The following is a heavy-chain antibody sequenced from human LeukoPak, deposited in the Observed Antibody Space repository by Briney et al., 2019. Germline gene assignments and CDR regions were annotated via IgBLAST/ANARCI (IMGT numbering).Heavy chain of an antibody. V-gene: IGHV4-34*01. Sequence: SETLSHTCAGYGGSLSGYYWSRIRQPPGKGLEWIGEINHSGSTNYNPSLKSRVTISVDTSKNQFSLKLTSVTAADTAVYYCARDPYGDYVFDPWGQGTLVTVSS. CDR3: ARDPYGDYVFDP. CDR1: GGSLSGYY. J-gene: IGHJ5*02. D-gene: IGHD4-17*01. CDR2: INHSGST.